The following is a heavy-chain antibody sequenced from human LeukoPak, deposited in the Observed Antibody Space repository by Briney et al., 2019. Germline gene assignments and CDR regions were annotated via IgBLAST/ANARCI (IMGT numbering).Heavy chain of an antibody. V-gene: IGHV3-23*01. CDR3: ARDRHVPGLYYYYMDV. CDR1: GFTFTSNA. J-gene: IGHJ6*03. D-gene: IGHD6-6*01. Sequence: GGSLRLSCEAPGFTFTSNAMSGARKAQGKGRGWVSPIMGSGGSTYYADSVKGRFTISRDNAKNSLYLQMNSLRPEDTAVYFCARDRHVPGLYYYYMDVWGKGTTVTVSS. CDR2: IMGSGGST.